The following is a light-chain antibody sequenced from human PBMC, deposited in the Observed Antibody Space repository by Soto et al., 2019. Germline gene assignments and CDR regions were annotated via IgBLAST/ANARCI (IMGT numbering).Light chain of an antibody. CDR2: DAS. J-gene: IGKJ1*01. CDR3: QQYNSYPWT. V-gene: IGKV1-5*01. Sequence: DIDIIHSPSSLSSSVLDIVTMTCRASQSLNRWLAWYQQKPGKAPKLLIYDASSLQSGVPSRFSGSGSGTEFTLTISSLQPDDFATYYCQQYNSYPWTFGQGTKVDIK. CDR1: QSLNRW.